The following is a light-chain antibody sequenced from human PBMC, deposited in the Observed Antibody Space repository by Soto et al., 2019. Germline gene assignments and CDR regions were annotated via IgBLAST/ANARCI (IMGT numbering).Light chain of an antibody. Sequence: QSVLTQPPSVSGAPGQRVTISFTGSSSNTGADYDVHWYQHLPGSAPKLLIYDNNIRPSGVPDRFSGSKSGTSASLAITGLQAEDEGDYYCQSYDSSLSNLVVFGGGTKLTVL. J-gene: IGLJ2*01. CDR1: SSNTGADYD. CDR2: DNN. CDR3: QSYDSSLSNLVV. V-gene: IGLV1-40*01.